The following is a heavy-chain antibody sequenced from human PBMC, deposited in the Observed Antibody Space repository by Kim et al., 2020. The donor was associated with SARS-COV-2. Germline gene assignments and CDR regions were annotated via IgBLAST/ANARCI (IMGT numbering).Heavy chain of an antibody. V-gene: IGHV3-48*02. Sequence: GGSLRLSCAASGFTFRSYSMNWVRQAPGKGLECVSFISPSSNTINYADSVKGRFTISRDNAKNSLYLQMDSLRDEDTAVYYCAGPDIAPNSYYYGMDVWGQGTTVTVSS. CDR1: GFTFRSYS. CDR3: AGPDIAPNSYYYGMDV. CDR2: ISPSSNTI. D-gene: IGHD5-12*01. J-gene: IGHJ6*02.